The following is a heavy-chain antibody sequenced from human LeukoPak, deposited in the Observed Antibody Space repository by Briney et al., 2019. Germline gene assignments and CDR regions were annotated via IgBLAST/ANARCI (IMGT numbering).Heavy chain of an antibody. CDR2: IYSGGST. Sequence: AGGSLRLSCAASGFTVSSNYMSRVRQAPGKGLEWVSVIYSGGSTYYADSVKGRFTISRDNSKNTLYLQMNSLRAEDTAVYYCARDARYYDFWSGYYQYWGQGTLVTVSS. CDR3: ARDARYYDFWSGYYQY. CDR1: GFTVSSNY. J-gene: IGHJ4*02. D-gene: IGHD3-3*01. V-gene: IGHV3-66*02.